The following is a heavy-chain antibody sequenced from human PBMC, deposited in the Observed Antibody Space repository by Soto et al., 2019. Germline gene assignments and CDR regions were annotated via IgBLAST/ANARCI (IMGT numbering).Heavy chain of an antibody. CDR2: INPSNEIT. CDR3: MRGGWGDSPIDY. D-gene: IGHD1-26*01. V-gene: IGHV1-2*02. Sequence: QVYLLQSGAEVKKVGASVKVSCKTSGYTFSAYYVHWARRAPGRGFQWLGWINPSNEITTFSEFLHGRITMTRDTSTNTVHMELNRLTSDDTAVYYCMRGGWGDSPIDYWGQGTQVTVSS. CDR1: GYTFSAYY. J-gene: IGHJ4*02.